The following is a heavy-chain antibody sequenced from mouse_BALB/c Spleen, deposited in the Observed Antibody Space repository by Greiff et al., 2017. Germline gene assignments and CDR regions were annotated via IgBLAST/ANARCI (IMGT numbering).Heavy chain of an antibody. Sequence: VKLMESGPGLVAPSQSLSITCTVSGFSLTSYGVHWVRQPPGKGLEWLGVIWAGGSTNYNSALMSRLSISKDNSKSQVFLKMNSLQTDDTAMYYCARDPYGSSYAMDYWGQGTSVTVSS. D-gene: IGHD1-1*01. J-gene: IGHJ4*01. V-gene: IGHV2-9*02. CDR1: GFSLTSYG. CDR2: IWAGGST. CDR3: ARDPYGSSYAMDY.